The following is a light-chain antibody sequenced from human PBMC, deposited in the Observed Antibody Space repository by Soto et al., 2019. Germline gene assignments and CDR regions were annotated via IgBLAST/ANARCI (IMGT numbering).Light chain of an antibody. Sequence: DIQMTQSPSTLSASVGDRVTITCRASQSISSWLAWYQQKPGKAPKLLIYKASSLESGVPSRFSGSGSGTEFTLTISSLQPDDFATYYCQQYSSYSPLTFGGGTKVGIK. CDR2: KAS. CDR1: QSISSW. CDR3: QQYSSYSPLT. V-gene: IGKV1-5*03. J-gene: IGKJ4*01.